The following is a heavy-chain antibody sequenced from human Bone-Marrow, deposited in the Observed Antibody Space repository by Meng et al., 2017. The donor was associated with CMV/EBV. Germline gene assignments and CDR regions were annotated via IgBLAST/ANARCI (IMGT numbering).Heavy chain of an antibody. V-gene: IGHV3-9*01. CDR1: GFTFNDYA. Sequence: GGSLRLSCSASGFTFNDYAMHWVRQAPGKGLEWVSGISWNSGAIGYADSVKGRFTISRDNSKNTLYLQMNSLRAEDTAVYYCARDGIVLMVYARDAFDIWGQGTMVTVSS. CDR2: ISWNSGAI. D-gene: IGHD2-8*01. CDR3: ARDGIVLMVYARDAFDI. J-gene: IGHJ3*02.